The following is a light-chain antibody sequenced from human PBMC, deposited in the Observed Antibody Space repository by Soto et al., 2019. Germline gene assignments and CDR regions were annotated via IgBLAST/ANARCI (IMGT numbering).Light chain of an antibody. CDR1: QSVSSY. CDR2: GAS. Sequence: TQSPVTLSLSTGERATLSCRASQSVSSYLAWYQEKPGQAPRLLIHGASTRATGFPGRFSGSGSGTDFTLTISSLQSEDFAVYYCEQYNNWAWTFGQGTKVDIK. J-gene: IGKJ1*01. CDR3: EQYNNWAWT. V-gene: IGKV3-15*01.